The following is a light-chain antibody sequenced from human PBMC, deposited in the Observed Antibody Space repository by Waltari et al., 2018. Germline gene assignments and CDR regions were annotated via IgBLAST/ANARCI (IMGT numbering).Light chain of an antibody. CDR3: QHNLRLPAT. J-gene: IGKJ1*01. CDR2: GAS. CDR1: QSVSRS. V-gene: IGKV3-11*01. Sequence: SCRASQSVSRSLPWYQQNPGQAPRLLIFGASNMATGVPVRFSGSGSETDFSLTISRLEPEDFAVYYCQHNLRLPATFGRGTKVEIK.